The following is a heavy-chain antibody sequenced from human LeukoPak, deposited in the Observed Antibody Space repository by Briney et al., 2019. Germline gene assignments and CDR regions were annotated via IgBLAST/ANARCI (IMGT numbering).Heavy chain of an antibody. Sequence: ASVKVSCKASGYTFTSYYMHWVRQAPGQGLEWMGIIYPSAGSTSHPQRFQGRVTMTRDTSTSTVYMELSSLRSEDTAVYYCARAGGGYSIDYWGQGTLVTVSS. CDR1: GYTFTSYY. J-gene: IGHJ4*02. V-gene: IGHV1-46*01. CDR3: ARAGGGYSIDY. D-gene: IGHD5-18*01. CDR2: IYPSAGST.